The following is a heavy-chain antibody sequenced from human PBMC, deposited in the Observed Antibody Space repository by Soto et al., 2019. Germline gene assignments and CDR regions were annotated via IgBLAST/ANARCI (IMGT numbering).Heavy chain of an antibody. J-gene: IGHJ4*02. CDR3: AKVWHYYDSSGYFNFDY. Sequence: EVQLLESGGGLVQPGGSLRLSCAASGFTFSGYAMTWVRQAPGKGLEWVSAISGSGGSTYYADSVKGRFTISRDNSKNTLYLQMNSLRAEDTAVYYCAKVWHYYDSSGYFNFDYWGQGTLVTVSS. D-gene: IGHD3-22*01. CDR1: GFTFSGYA. CDR2: ISGSGGST. V-gene: IGHV3-23*01.